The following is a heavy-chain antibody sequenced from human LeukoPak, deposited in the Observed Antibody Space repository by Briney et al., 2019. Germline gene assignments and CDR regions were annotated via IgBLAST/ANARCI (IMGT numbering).Heavy chain of an antibody. V-gene: IGHV3-23*01. Sequence: QPSETLSLTCTVSGGSISSSSYYWGWVRQAPGKGLEWVSAISAGGDTTLYADSVKGRFTISRDNSRNTVYLQMNSLRAEDTAIYHCARWIYYFDSWGQGTLITVSS. CDR2: ISAGGDTT. CDR1: GGSISSSSYY. CDR3: ARWIYYFDS. D-gene: IGHD5-12*01. J-gene: IGHJ4*02.